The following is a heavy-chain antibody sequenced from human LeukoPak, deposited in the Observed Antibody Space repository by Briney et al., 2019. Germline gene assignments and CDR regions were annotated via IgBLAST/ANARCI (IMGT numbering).Heavy chain of an antibody. Sequence: SQTLSLTCAISGDSVSSNSAAWNWIRQSPSRGLEWLGRTYYRSKWYNDYAVSVKSRITINPDTSKNQFSLQLNSVTPEDTAVYYCARMSGAGITIFGVVIANYFDYWGQGTLVTVSS. V-gene: IGHV6-1*01. CDR1: GDSVSSNSAA. CDR3: ARMSGAGITIFGVVIANYFDY. D-gene: IGHD3-3*01. J-gene: IGHJ4*02. CDR2: TYYRSKWYN.